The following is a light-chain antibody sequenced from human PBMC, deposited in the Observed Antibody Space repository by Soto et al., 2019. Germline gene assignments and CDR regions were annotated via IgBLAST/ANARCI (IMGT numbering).Light chain of an antibody. Sequence: QSVLTQPPSASGTPGQRVTISCSGSSSNIGSKYVYWYQQLPGTAPKLLMYRNNQRPSGVPDRFSGSKSGTSASLAISGLRSDDEADYYCAAWDAGVSDPAFGGGTKLTVL. CDR2: RNN. V-gene: IGLV1-47*01. CDR1: SSNIGSKY. J-gene: IGLJ2*01. CDR3: AAWDAGVSDPA.